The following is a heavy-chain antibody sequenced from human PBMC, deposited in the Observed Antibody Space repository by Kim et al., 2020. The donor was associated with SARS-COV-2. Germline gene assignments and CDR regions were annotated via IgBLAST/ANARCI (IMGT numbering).Heavy chain of an antibody. D-gene: IGHD2-2*01. V-gene: IGHV1-69*13. CDR1: GGTFSSYA. Sequence: SVKVSCKASGGTFSSYAISWVRQAPGQGLEWMGGIIPIFGTANYAQKFQGRVTITADESTSTAYMELSSLRSEDTAVYYCAREGGGGVVPAARNNWFDPWGQGTLVTVSS. J-gene: IGHJ5*02. CDR3: AREGGGGVVPAARNNWFDP. CDR2: IIPIFGTA.